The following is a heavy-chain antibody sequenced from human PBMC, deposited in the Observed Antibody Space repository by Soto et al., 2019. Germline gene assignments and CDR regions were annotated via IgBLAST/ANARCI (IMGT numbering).Heavy chain of an antibody. V-gene: IGHV4-30-2*01. CDR2: ICHSGST. CDR3: ARDHPHSYGIYYFDY. D-gene: IGHD5-18*01. J-gene: IGHJ4*02. Sequence: SETLSLTCAVSGGSISSGGYSWSWIRQPPGKGLEWIEYICHSGSTYYNPSLKSRVTISVDRSKNQFSLKLTSVTAADTAVYYCARDHPHSYGIYYFDYWGLGTLVTVSS. CDR1: GGSISSGGYS.